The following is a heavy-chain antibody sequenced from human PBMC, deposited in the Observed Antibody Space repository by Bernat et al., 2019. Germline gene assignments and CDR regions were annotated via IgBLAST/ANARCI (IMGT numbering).Heavy chain of an antibody. D-gene: IGHD6-13*01. J-gene: IGHJ4*02. CDR1: GFTFSSYG. V-gene: IGHV3-30*03. Sequence: QVRLVESGGGVVQPGRSLRLSCAASGFTFSSYGIHWVRQAPGKGLEWVAVISYDGSNKYYADSVKGRFTISRDNSKNTLYLQMNSLRAEDTAVYYCASATVGAAADNWGQGTLVTVSS. CDR3: ASATVGAAADN. CDR2: ISYDGSNK.